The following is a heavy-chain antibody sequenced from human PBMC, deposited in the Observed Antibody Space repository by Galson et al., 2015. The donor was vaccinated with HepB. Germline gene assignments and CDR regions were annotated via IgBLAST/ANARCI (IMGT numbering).Heavy chain of an antibody. CDR2: ISSSSSYT. V-gene: IGHV3-11*06. Sequence: SLRLSCAASGFTFSDYYMSWIRQAPGKGLEWVSYISSSSSYTNYADSVKGRFTISRDNAKNSLYLQMNSLRAEDAAVYYCARAIGGSGSYYPNWFDPWGQGTLVTVSS. CDR3: ARAIGGSGSYYPNWFDP. CDR1: GFTFSDYY. D-gene: IGHD3-10*01. J-gene: IGHJ5*02.